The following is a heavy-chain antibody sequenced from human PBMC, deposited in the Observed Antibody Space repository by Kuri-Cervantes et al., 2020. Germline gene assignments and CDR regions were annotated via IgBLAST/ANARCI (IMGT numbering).Heavy chain of an antibody. V-gene: IGHV3-23*01. CDR1: GFTFSRNA. Sequence: GESLKISCAASGFTFSRNAMSWVRQAPGKGLEWVSGIIENGGSTYYADSVKGRFSISRDNAKNSLYLQMNSLRDEDTAVYYCARDPETGTQPYYGMDVWGQGTTVTVSS. D-gene: IGHD1-7*01. J-gene: IGHJ6*02. CDR2: IIENGGST. CDR3: ARDPETGTQPYYGMDV.